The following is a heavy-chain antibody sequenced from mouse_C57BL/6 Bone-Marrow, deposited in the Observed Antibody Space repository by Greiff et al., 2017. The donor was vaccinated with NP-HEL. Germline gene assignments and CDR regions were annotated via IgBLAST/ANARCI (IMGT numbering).Heavy chain of an antibody. CDR3: ARRALGTYGSSFAY. D-gene: IGHD1-1*01. CDR1: GYTFTSYG. V-gene: IGHV1-81*01. Sequence: QVQLKESGAELARPGASVKLSCKASGYTFTSYGISWVKQRTGQGLEWIGEIYPRSGNTYYNEKFKGKATLTADKSSSTAYMELRSLTSEDSAVYFCARRALGTYGSSFAYWGQGTLVTVSA. J-gene: IGHJ3*01. CDR2: IYPRSGNT.